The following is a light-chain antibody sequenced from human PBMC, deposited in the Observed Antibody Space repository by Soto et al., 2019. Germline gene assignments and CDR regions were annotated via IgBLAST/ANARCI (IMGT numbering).Light chain of an antibody. J-gene: IGKJ4*01. Sequence: EIVLTQSPGTLSLSPGERATLSCRASQSVTNRFLAWYQQKPGQAPRLLIYGASSRATGIPDRFSGSGSGTDFTLTISRLEPEDFAVFYCQQYGSSPFTFGGGTKVDIK. CDR3: QQYGSSPFT. CDR1: QSVTNRF. CDR2: GAS. V-gene: IGKV3-20*01.